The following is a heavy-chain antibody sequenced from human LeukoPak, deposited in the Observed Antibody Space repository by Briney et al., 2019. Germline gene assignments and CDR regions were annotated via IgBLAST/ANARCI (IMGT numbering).Heavy chain of an antibody. D-gene: IGHD3-10*01. CDR1: GGSISSYY. V-gene: IGHV4-4*07. CDR3: ARAPHVLLWFGELLGPRDAFDI. J-gene: IGHJ3*02. Sequence: PSETLSLTCTVSGGSISSYYWSWIRQPAGKGLEWIGRIYTSGSTNYNPSLKSRVTMSVDTSKNQFSLKLSSVTAADTAVYYCARAPHVLLWFGELLGPRDAFDIWGQGTMVTVSS. CDR2: IYTSGST.